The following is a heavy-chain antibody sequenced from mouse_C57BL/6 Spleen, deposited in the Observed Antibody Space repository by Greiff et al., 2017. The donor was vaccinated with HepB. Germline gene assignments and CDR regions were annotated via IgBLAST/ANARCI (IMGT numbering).Heavy chain of an antibody. CDR3: ATTGTYYFDY. CDR2: ISSGGSYT. CDR1: GFTFSSYG. J-gene: IGHJ2*01. Sequence: EVNLVESGGDLVKPGGSLKLSCAASGFTFSSYGMSWVRQTPDKRLEWVATISSGGSYTYYPDSVKGRFTISRDNAKNTLYLQMSSLKSEDTAMYYCATTGTYYFDYWGQGTTLTVSS. V-gene: IGHV5-6*01. D-gene: IGHD4-1*02.